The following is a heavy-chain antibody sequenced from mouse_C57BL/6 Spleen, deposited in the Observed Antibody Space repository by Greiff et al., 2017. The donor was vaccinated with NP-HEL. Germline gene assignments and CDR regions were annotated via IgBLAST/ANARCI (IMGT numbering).Heavy chain of an antibody. CDR1: GYTFTSYG. Sequence: VQLQQSGAELARPGASVKLSCKASGYTFTSYGISWVKQRTGQGLEWIGEIYPRSGNTYYNEKFKGKATLTADKSSSTAYMELRSLTSEDSAVYFCARSGGSSYYYAMDYWGQGTSVTVAS. D-gene: IGHD1-1*01. V-gene: IGHV1-81*01. CDR3: ARSGGSSYYYAMDY. J-gene: IGHJ4*01. CDR2: IYPRSGNT.